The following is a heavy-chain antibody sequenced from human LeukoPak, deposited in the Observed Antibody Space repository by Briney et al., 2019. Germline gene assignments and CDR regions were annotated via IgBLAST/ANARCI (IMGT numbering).Heavy chain of an antibody. V-gene: IGHV4-39*07. J-gene: IGHJ4*02. CDR2: IYYSGST. CDR3: ARASRSGYYGSGSHHIIDY. CDR1: GGSISSSSYY. D-gene: IGHD3-10*01. Sequence: SETLSLTCTVSGGSISSSSYYWGWIRQPPGKGLEWIGSIYYSGSTYYNPSLKSRVTISVDTSKNQFSLKLSSVTAADTAVYYCARASRSGYYGSGSHHIIDYWGQGTLVTVSS.